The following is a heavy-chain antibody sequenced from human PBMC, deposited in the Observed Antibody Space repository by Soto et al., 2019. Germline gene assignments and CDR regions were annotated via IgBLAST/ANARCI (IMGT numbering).Heavy chain of an antibody. D-gene: IGHD5-18*01. V-gene: IGHV1-18*01. CDR3: ARGISWGYSYAYDAFDI. Sequence: ASVKVSCKASGYTFTSYGISWVRQAPGQGLEWMGWISAYNGNTNYAQKLQGRVTMTTDTSTSTAYMELRSLRSDDTAVYYCARGISWGYSYAYDAFDIWGQGTMVTVSS. CDR1: GYTFTSYG. J-gene: IGHJ3*02. CDR2: ISAYNGNT.